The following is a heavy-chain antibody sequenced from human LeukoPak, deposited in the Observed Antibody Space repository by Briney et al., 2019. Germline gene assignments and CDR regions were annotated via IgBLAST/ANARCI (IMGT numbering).Heavy chain of an antibody. V-gene: IGHV3-21*01. CDR3: ARDSQVVVAATPGYWYFDL. D-gene: IGHD2-15*01. J-gene: IGHJ2*01. Sequence: GGSLRLSCAASGFTFSSYSMNWVRQPPGKGLEWVSSISSSSSYIYYADSVKGRFTISRDNAKNSLYLQMNSLRAEDTAVYYCARDSQVVVAATPGYWYFDLWGRGTLVTVSS. CDR2: ISSSSSYI. CDR1: GFTFSSYS.